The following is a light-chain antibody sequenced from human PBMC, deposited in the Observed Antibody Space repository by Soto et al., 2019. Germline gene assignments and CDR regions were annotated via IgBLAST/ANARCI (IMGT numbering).Light chain of an antibody. CDR1: QSVSSR. Sequence: EIVMTQSPATLSVSPRERATVSCRASQSVSSRLAWYQQKPGQAPRLLIYGSSTRATGIPDRFSGSGSGTEFTLTISSLQSEDFAVYYCQQYNNWPRTFGQGTRLEIK. CDR2: GSS. J-gene: IGKJ5*01. CDR3: QQYNNWPRT. V-gene: IGKV3-15*01.